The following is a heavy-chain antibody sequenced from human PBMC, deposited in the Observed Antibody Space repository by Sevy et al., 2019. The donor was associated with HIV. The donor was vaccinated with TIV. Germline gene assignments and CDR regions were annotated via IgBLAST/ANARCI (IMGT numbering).Heavy chain of an antibody. V-gene: IGHV3-33*01. J-gene: IGHJ6*02. Sequence: GGSLRLSCAASGFTFSSYGMHWVRQAPGKGLEWVAVIWYDGSNKYYADSVKDRFTISRDNSKNTLYLQMNSLRAEDTAVYYCARGDCSGGSCYLVGYYYGMDVWGQGTTVTVSS. CDR3: ARGDCSGGSCYLVGYYYGMDV. CDR1: GFTFSSYG. D-gene: IGHD2-15*01. CDR2: IWYDGSNK.